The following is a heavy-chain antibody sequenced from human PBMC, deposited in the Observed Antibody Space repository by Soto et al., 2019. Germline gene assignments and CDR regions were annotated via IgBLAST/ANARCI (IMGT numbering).Heavy chain of an antibody. CDR1: GDSISSGPNY. CDR2: IYYTGTT. CDR3: AREGGVLRLSNWFDS. D-gene: IGHD3-3*01. Sequence: KPSETLSLTCTVSGDSISSGPNYWSWIRQHPGKGLEWIGYIYYTGTTYYSPSLKSRVIMSLDTSKNQFSLKLSSVTAADTAVYYCAREGGVLRLSNWFDSWGQGVQVTVS. J-gene: IGHJ5*01. V-gene: IGHV4-31*03.